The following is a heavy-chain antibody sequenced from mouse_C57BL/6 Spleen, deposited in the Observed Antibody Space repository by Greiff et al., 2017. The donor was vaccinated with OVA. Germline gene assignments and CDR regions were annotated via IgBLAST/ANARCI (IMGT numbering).Heavy chain of an antibody. D-gene: IGHD2-4*01. CDR3: ARGRDYGGFAY. J-gene: IGHJ3*01. V-gene: IGHV3-1*01. Sequence: EVMLVESGPGMVKPSQSLSLTCTVTGYSITSGYDWHWIRHFPGNKLEWMGYISYSGSTNYNPSLKSRISITHDTSKNHFFLKLNSVTTEDTATYYCARGRDYGGFAYWGQGTLVTVSA. CDR1: GYSITSGYD. CDR2: ISYSGST.